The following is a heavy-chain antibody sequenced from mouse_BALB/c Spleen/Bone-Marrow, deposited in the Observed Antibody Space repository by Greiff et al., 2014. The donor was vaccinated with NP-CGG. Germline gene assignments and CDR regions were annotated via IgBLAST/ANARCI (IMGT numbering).Heavy chain of an antibody. D-gene: IGHD4-1*01. CDR1: GYTFTRYY. V-gene: IGHV1S56*01. CDR3: ARALTGTWFAY. CDR2: IYPGNVNT. Sequence: QVQLQQSGPELVKPGASVKISCKASGYTFTRYYIHWVKQRPGQGLEWIGWIYPGNVNTKYNEKFKDKATLTADKSSSTAYMQLSSLTSEDSAVYFCARALTGTWFAYWGQGTLATVSA. J-gene: IGHJ3*01.